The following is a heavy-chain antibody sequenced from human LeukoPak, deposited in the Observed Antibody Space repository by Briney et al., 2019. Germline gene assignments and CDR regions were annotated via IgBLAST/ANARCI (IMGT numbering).Heavy chain of an antibody. Sequence: SETLSLTCTVSGGSISSSSYYWGWIRQPPGKGPEWIGSIYYSGSTYYNPSLKSRVTISVDTSKNQFSLKLSSVTAADTAVYYCARVSCSSTSCQAYYFDYWGQGTLVTVSS. J-gene: IGHJ4*02. CDR1: GGSISSSSYY. V-gene: IGHV4-39*07. CDR2: IYYSGST. CDR3: ARVSCSSTSCQAYYFDY. D-gene: IGHD2-2*01.